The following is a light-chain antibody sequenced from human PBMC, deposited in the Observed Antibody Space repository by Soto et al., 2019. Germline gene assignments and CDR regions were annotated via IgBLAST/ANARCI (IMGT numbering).Light chain of an antibody. J-gene: IGLJ2*01. CDR1: SSNIGAGYD. CDR2: GNI. CDR3: QSYDSSLREV. Sequence: QSVLTQPPSVSGAPGQRVTISCTGSSSNIGAGYDVHWYQQLPGTAPKLLIFGNINRPSGVPDRFSGSKSGTSASLAITGLQAEDEADYYCQSYDSSLREVFSGGTKLTVL. V-gene: IGLV1-40*01.